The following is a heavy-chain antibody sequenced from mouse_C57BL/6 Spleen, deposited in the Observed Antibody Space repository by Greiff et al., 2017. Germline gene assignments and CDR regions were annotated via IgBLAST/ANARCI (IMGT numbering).Heavy chain of an antibody. CDR3: ARDHQVYFDY. Sequence: EVKVVESGGGLVKPGGSLKLSCAASGFTFSSYAMSWVRQTPEKRLEWVATISDGGSYTDYPDNVKGRFTISRDNAKRNLYLQMSHLKSEDTAMYYCARDHQVYFDYWGQGTTLTVSS. CDR2: ISDGGSYT. J-gene: IGHJ2*01. CDR1: GFTFSSYA. V-gene: IGHV5-4*01.